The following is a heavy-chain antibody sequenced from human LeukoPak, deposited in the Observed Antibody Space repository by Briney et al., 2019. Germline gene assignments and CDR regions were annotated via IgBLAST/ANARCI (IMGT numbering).Heavy chain of an antibody. CDR2: ISATGVNT. Sequence: GGSLRLSXTTSGFGSKNYAMSWVRLAPGKGLEWLSIISATGVNTYYADSVKGRFTISRDNSKNTLYLQMNSLRAEDTAVYYCARQPAGYSYGAGAFDIWGQGTMVTVSS. CDR1: GFGSKNYA. CDR3: ARQPAGYSYGAGAFDI. V-gene: IGHV3-23*01. J-gene: IGHJ3*02. D-gene: IGHD5-18*01.